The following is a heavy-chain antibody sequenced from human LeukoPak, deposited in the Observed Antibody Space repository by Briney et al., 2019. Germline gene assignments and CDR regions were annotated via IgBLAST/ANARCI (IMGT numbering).Heavy chain of an antibody. Sequence: PSETLSLTCTVSGVSISSSSYYWGWIRPPPGKGLEWIGSIYYSGSTYYNPSLKRLITISVDTYNNQFSLKLSSVTAADTAVYYCATLGYCSGGSCRYFDYWGQGTLVTVSS. V-gene: IGHV4-39*01. CDR3: ATLGYCSGGSCRYFDY. CDR2: IYYSGST. J-gene: IGHJ4*02. D-gene: IGHD2-15*01. CDR1: GVSISSSSYY.